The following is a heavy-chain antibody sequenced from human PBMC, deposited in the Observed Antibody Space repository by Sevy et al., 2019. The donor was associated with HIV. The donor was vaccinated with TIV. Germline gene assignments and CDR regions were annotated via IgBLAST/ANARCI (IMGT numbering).Heavy chain of an antibody. Sequence: ASVKVSCKISGYTFSTYRITWVRQAPGQGLEWMGWISPHNGDTNYAQKLQDRITMITETSTNTAFMELTSLRSDDTAVYYCARAYCSGGRCYSLAYWGQGTLVTVSS. J-gene: IGHJ4*02. CDR3: ARAYCSGGRCYSLAY. D-gene: IGHD2-15*01. V-gene: IGHV1-18*01. CDR1: GYTFSTYR. CDR2: ISPHNGDT.